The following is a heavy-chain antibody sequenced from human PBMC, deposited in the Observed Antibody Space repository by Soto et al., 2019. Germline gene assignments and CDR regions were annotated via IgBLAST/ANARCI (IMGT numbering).Heavy chain of an antibody. V-gene: IGHV3-30*18. CDR1: GFTFSSYG. Sequence: QVQLVESGGGVVQPGRSLRLSCAASGFTFSSYGMHWVRQAPGKGLEWVAVISHDGSNKYFADSVKGRFTISRDNSQNTLYLQMNSLRAEDTAVYYCAKRLLAVAGYSPGMDVWGQGTTVTVSS. CDR3: AKRLLAVAGYSPGMDV. CDR2: ISHDGSNK. D-gene: IGHD6-19*01. J-gene: IGHJ6*02.